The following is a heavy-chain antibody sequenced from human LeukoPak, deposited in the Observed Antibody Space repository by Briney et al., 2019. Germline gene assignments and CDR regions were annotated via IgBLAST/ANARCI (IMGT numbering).Heavy chain of an antibody. CDR2: IYCSGRT. V-gene: IGHV4-30-4*01. CDR1: GGSISSGDYY. CDR3: ARETYYYGSGSYFPDAFDI. Sequence: SQTLSLTCTVSGGSISSGDYYWSWSRQPPGKGLEWNGYIYCSGRTYYNPSLKSRVSISVDTSKNQFSLKLSSVTAADTAVYYCARETYYYGSGSYFPDAFDIWGQGTMVTVSS. D-gene: IGHD3-10*01. J-gene: IGHJ3*02.